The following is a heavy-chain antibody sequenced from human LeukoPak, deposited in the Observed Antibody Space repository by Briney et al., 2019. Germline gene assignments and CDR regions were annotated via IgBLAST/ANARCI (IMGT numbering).Heavy chain of an antibody. J-gene: IGHJ4*02. CDR3: ARHQYQLSALDY. Sequence: PSQTLSLTCTVSGGSISSGSYYWSWIRQPAGKGLEWIGRMSTSGNTNYNPSLESRVTISVDTSKNQFSLNLRSVTAADTAVYYCARHQYQLSALDYWGQGTLVTVSS. CDR2: MSTSGNT. CDR1: GGSISSGSYY. V-gene: IGHV4-61*02. D-gene: IGHD2-2*01.